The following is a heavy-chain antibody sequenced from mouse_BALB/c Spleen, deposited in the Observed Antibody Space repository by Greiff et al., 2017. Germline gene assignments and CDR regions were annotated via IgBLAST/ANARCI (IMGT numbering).Heavy chain of an antibody. Sequence: EVKLVESGGGLVKPGGSLKLSCAASGFTFSSYTMSWVRQTPEKRLEWVATISSGGSYTYYPDSVKGRFTISRDNAKNTLYLQMSSLRSEDTAMYYCARRGSGMDYWGQGTSVTVSS. CDR3: ARRGSGMDY. J-gene: IGHJ4*01. CDR2: ISSGGSYT. D-gene: IGHD1-1*01. CDR1: GFTFSSYT. V-gene: IGHV5-9-3*01.